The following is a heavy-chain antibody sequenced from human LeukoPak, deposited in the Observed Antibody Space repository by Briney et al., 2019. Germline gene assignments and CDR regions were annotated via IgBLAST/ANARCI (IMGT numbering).Heavy chain of an antibody. D-gene: IGHD3-22*01. Sequence: GSLRLSCAASGFTFSSYGMHWVRQTPGKGLEWVAVISYDGSNKYYADSVKGRFTISRDNSKNTLYLQMNSLRAEDTAVYYCARLYQHDSSTYRPVDYWGQGTLVSVSS. V-gene: IGHV3-30*03. CDR1: GFTFSSYG. CDR2: ISYDGSNK. CDR3: ARLYQHDSSTYRPVDY. J-gene: IGHJ4*02.